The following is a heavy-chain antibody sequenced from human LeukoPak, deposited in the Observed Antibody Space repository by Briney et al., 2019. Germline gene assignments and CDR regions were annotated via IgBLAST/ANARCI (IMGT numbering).Heavy chain of an antibody. CDR2: IYYSRST. J-gene: IGHJ4*02. V-gene: IGHV4-59*12. D-gene: IGHD2-2*02. CDR3: AGADIVVVPAAIGYSGYDMPFDY. CDR1: GGSIRSYY. Sequence: SETLSLTCTVSGGSIRSYYWSWIRQPPGKGLEWIGYIYYSRSTNYNPSLKSRVTISVDTSKNQFSLKLSSVTAADTAVYYCAGADIVVVPAAIGYSGYDMPFDYWGQGTLVTVSS.